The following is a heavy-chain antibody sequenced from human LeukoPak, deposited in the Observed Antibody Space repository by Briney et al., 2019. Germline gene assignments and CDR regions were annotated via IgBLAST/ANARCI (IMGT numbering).Heavy chain of an antibody. D-gene: IGHD6-6*01. V-gene: IGHV3-7*01. Sequence: GGSLRLSCAVSGFTFSTYWMSWLRQAPGKGLEWVANIKLDGSEKYYVDSVKGRFTISRDNSKNSLYLQMNSLRAEDTAVYYCARDNVRLFDYWGRGTLVSVSS. CDR2: IKLDGSEK. CDR3: ARDNVRLFDY. J-gene: IGHJ4*02. CDR1: GFTFSTYW.